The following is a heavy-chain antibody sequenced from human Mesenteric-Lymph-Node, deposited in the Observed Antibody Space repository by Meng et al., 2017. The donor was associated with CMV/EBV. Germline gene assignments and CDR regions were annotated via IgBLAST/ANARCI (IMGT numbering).Heavy chain of an antibody. D-gene: IGHD1-1*01. J-gene: IGHJ6*02. CDR3: AREQIGSRINGMDV. Sequence: SETLSLTCTVSGGSISSSSYYWGWIRQPPGKGLEWIGSIYYSGSTYYNPSLKSRVTISVDTSKNQFSLKMSSVTAADTAVYYCAREQIGSRINGMDVWGQGTTVTVSS. CDR1: GGSISSSSYY. CDR2: IYYSGST. V-gene: IGHV4-39*07.